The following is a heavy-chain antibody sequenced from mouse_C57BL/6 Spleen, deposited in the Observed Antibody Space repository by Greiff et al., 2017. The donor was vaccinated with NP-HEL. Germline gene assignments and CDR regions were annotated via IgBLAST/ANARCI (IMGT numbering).Heavy chain of an antibody. CDR1: GYTFTSYW. D-gene: IGHD1-1*01. CDR3: ARWDYYGSSYGYFDV. J-gene: IGHJ1*03. Sequence: QVQLKQPGAELVKPGASVKLSCKASGYTFTSYWMQWVKQRPGQGLEWIGEIDPSDSYTNYNQKFKGKATLTVDTSSSTAYMQLSSLTSEDSAVYYCARWDYYGSSYGYFDVWGTGTTVTVSS. V-gene: IGHV1-50*01. CDR2: IDPSDSYT.